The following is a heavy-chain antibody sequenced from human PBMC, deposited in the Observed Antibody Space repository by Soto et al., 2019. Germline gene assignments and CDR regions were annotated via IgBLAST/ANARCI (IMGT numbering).Heavy chain of an antibody. V-gene: IGHV4-34*01. D-gene: IGHD6-13*01. CDR1: GGSFSGYY. CDR3: ARGRPGYSSSWYER. Sequence: PSETLSLTCAVYGGSFSGYYWSWIRQPPGKGLEWIGEINLGGNTNYSPSLKSRVTISVDTSKNQFPLKLTSVTAADTAVYYCARGRPGYSSSWYERWSQGTLVTVSS. CDR2: INLGGNT. J-gene: IGHJ4*02.